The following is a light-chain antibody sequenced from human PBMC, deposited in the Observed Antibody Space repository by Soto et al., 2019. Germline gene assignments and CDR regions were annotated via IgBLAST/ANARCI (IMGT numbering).Light chain of an antibody. J-gene: IGLJ2*01. CDR1: SSDVGGYNF. V-gene: IGLV2-14*03. CDR3: NSYTSSSTLV. Sequence: QSALTQPASVSGSPGQSITISCTGTSSDVGGYNFVSWYQQHPGKAPKLMFYNVYDRPSGISHRFSGSRSGNTASLTISGLQAEDEAHYYCNSYTSSSTLVFGGGTKLTVL. CDR2: NVY.